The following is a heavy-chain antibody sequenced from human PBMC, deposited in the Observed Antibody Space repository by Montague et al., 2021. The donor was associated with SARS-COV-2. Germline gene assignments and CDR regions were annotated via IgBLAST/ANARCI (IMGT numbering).Heavy chain of an antibody. V-gene: IGHV4-39*07. D-gene: IGHD6-13*01. CDR1: GGSISSSSYY. CDR3: ARVGRQQLVRLSGMDV. CDR2: IYYSGST. J-gene: IGHJ6*02. Sequence: SETLSLTCTVSGGSISSSSYYWGWIRQPPGKGLEWIGRIYYSGSTYYNSSLKSRVTISVDTSKNQFSLKLSSVTAADTAVYYCARVGRQQLVRLSGMDVWGQGTTVTVSS.